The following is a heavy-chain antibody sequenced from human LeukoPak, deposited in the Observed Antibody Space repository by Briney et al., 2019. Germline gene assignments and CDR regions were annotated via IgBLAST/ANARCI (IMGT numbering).Heavy chain of an antibody. Sequence: GASVKVSCKASGGTFSSYAISWVRQAPGQGLEWMGGIIPIFGTANYAQKFQGRVTITADESTSTAYMELSSLRSEDTAVYYCARADYYDSSGYYLNWFDPWGQGTLVTVSS. CDR3: ARADYYDSSGYYLNWFDP. D-gene: IGHD3-22*01. J-gene: IGHJ5*02. CDR1: GGTFSSYA. V-gene: IGHV1-69*13. CDR2: IIPIFGTA.